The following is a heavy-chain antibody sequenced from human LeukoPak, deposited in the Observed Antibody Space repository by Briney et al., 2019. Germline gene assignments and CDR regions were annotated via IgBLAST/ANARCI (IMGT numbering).Heavy chain of an antibody. CDR2: TYYSGRT. V-gene: IGHV4-59*01. J-gene: IGHJ3*02. CDR3: ARKNDFEI. Sequence: PSETLTLTCTVSGDSISSDHWNWIRQTPGKGLGWIRCTYYSGRTYYNPSLKSRVTISVDMSKSQFSLRLTSVTAADTAVYYCARKNDFEIWGQGTLGTVSS. D-gene: IGHD2/OR15-2a*01. CDR1: GDSISSDH.